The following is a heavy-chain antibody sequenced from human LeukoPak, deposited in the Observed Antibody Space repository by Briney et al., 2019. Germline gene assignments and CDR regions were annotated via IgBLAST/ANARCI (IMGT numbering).Heavy chain of an antibody. CDR2: ISWDSGSL. Sequence: GGSLRLSCVASGFTFGDYAMHWVRQVPGKGLEWVTSISWDSGSLGYADSVKGRFTISRDNAKNSLYLQMSSLRPEDMAFYYCAKGIEQDVDTATLDYWGQGTLVTVS. CDR1: GFTFGDYA. CDR3: AKGIEQDVDTATLDY. V-gene: IGHV3-9*03. D-gene: IGHD5-18*01. J-gene: IGHJ4*02.